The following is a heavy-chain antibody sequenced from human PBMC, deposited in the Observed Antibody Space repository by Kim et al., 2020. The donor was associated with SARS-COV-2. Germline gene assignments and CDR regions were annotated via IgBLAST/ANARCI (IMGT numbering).Heavy chain of an antibody. Sequence: SETLSLTCAVYGGSFSDYYWTWIRQPPGKGLEWIGEISHRGSTKNNPSLKSRVSISVDTSKNQFSLKLTSVTAADTAVYYCATKVLALQLDSWGQGTLVT. V-gene: IGHV4-34*01. J-gene: IGHJ4*02. D-gene: IGHD1-1*01. CDR1: GGSFSDYY. CDR3: ATKVLALQLDS. CDR2: ISHRGST.